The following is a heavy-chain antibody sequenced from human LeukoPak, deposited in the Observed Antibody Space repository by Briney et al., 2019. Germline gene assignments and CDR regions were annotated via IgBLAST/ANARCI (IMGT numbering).Heavy chain of an antibody. V-gene: IGHV3-23*01. CDR3: AKPESIGWYGDY. CDR2: ISASGGSK. CDR1: GFTFRNYA. D-gene: IGHD6-19*01. J-gene: IGHJ4*02. Sequence: GGSLRLSCDVSGFTFRNYAMSWVRQAPGKGLEWVSGISASGGSKYYADSVKGRFTISRDNFKDTMYLQMNSLRVEDTAVYYCAKPESIGWYGDYWGQGTLVTVSP.